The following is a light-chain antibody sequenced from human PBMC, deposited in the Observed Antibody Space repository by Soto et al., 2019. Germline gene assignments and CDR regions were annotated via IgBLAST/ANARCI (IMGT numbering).Light chain of an antibody. CDR1: QSVSSSY. CDR2: ETS. Sequence: EIVLTQSPGTLSLSPGERATLSCRASQSVSSSYLAWYQQKPGQAPRLLMYETSSRATGIPDRFSGSGSGTCFALTISILEPEDFALYYCQQYGSSPQTFGQGTKVEI. CDR3: QQYGSSPQT. J-gene: IGKJ1*01. V-gene: IGKV3-20*01.